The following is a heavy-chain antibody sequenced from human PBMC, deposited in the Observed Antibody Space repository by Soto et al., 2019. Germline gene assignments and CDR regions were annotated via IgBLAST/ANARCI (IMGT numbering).Heavy chain of an antibody. CDR1: GFTFSSYA. D-gene: IGHD2-21*01. V-gene: IGHV3-30-3*01. CDR3: AKGALGGGWGDAFDI. J-gene: IGHJ3*02. CDR2: ISYDGSNK. Sequence: PGGSLRLSCAASGFTFSSYAMHWVRQAPGKGLEWVAVISYDGSNKYYADSVKGRFTISRDNSKNSLYLQMNSLRTEDTALYCCAKGALGGGWGDAFDIWGQGAMVTVSS.